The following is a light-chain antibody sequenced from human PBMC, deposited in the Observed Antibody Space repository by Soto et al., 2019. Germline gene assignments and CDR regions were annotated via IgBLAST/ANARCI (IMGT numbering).Light chain of an antibody. CDR2: GSS. CDR3: QQYASSPLLT. Sequence: IVMTHSPATLSVSPWHTSTLYFSSSQTIGRAYLAWYQQKPGQAPRLLIFGSSSRATGIPDRFSGRGSGADFTLTISRLEPEDFAVYYCQQYASSPLLTFGGGTKVDI. J-gene: IGKJ4*01. V-gene: IGKV3-20*01. CDR1: QTIGRAY.